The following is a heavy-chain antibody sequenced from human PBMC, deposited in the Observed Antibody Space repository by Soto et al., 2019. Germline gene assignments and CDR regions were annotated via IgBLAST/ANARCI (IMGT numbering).Heavy chain of an antibody. D-gene: IGHD3-10*01. J-gene: IGHJ6*02. CDR1: GFTFSSYG. CDR2: ISYDGGNK. Sequence: GGSLRLSCAASGFTFSSYGMHWVRQAPGKGLEWVAVISYDGGNKYYADSVKGRFTISRDNSKNTLYLQMNSLRAEDTAVYYCAKVWGVRGVIIKHYYYYGMDVWGQGTTVTVSS. V-gene: IGHV3-30*18. CDR3: AKVWGVRGVIIKHYYYYGMDV.